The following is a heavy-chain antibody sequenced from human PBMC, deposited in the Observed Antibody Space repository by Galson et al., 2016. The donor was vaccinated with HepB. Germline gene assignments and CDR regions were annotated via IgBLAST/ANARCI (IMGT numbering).Heavy chain of an antibody. J-gene: IGHJ5*02. CDR1: GFSFSSYW. D-gene: IGHD3-22*01. CDR3: ATAYDSSYSSDHT. V-gene: IGHV3-74*01. CDR2: INSDGSNT. Sequence: SLRLSCAASGFSFSSYWMHWVRQAPGKGLVWVSGINSDGSNTRYADCVKGRFTISRDNAKNTLYLQMNSLRAEDTAVYYCATAYDSSYSSDHTWGQGTLVTVSS.